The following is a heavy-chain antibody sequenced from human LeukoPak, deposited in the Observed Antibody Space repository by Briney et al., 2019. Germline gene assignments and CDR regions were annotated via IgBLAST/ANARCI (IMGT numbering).Heavy chain of an antibody. CDR2: INGDGTTT. Sequence: PGGSLRLSCATSGFPFSSYWMLWVRQAPGKGLEWVSRINGDGTTTTYADSVKGRFTISRDNANNTLYLQMNSLRAEDTAVYYCVRVRVYYYMDVWGKGTTVTVS. CDR1: GFPFSSYW. V-gene: IGHV3-74*01. J-gene: IGHJ6*03. CDR3: VRVRVYYYMDV.